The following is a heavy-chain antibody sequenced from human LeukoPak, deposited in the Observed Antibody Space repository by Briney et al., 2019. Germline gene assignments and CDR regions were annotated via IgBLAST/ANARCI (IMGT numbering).Heavy chain of an antibody. CDR2: VDHTGST. V-gene: IGHV4-59*01. CDR3: AXXXXXXXXWYSTYYYYFYMDV. Sequence: SETLSLTCTVSDDSITMYYWTWIRQPPGKGLEWIGYVDHTGSTKFNPSLNGRVSISRDTSKNLFSLRLRSVTAAATAVYFCAXXXXXXXXWYSTYYYYFYMDVWGKGTTVTVSS. D-gene: IGHD4-11*01. J-gene: IGHJ6*03. CDR1: DDSITMYY.